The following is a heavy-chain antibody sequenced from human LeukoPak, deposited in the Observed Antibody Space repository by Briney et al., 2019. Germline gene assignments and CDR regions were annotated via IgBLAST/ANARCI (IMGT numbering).Heavy chain of an antibody. V-gene: IGHV3-23*01. J-gene: IGHJ4*02. CDR3: AKWGCSGGSCYPFDY. CDR1: GFTFNTYA. Sequence: GGSLRLSCTASGFTFNTYAMSWVRQAPGKGLEWVSAMSGSGGRTYYADSVKGRFTISRDNSKNTLYLQMNSLRAEDTAVYYCAKWGCSGGSCYPFDYWGQGTLVTVSS. CDR2: MSGSGGRT. D-gene: IGHD2-15*01.